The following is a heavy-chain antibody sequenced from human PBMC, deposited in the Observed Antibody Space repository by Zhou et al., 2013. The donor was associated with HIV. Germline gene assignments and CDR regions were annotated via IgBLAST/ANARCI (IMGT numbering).Heavy chain of an antibody. J-gene: IGHJ6*03. Sequence: QVQLVQSGAEVKKPGSSVRVSCRPSESIFNSYAITWVRQAPGQGLEWMGRIIPFFGGPNFAQKFQGRVTITTDESTSTAYMELSSLRSEDTAVYYCASSTGYCSGGSCYSDYYYMDVWGKGTTVTVSS. CDR2: IIPFFGGP. D-gene: IGHD2-15*01. CDR1: ESIFNSYA. CDR3: ASSTGYCSGGSCYSDYYYMDV. V-gene: IGHV1-69*05.